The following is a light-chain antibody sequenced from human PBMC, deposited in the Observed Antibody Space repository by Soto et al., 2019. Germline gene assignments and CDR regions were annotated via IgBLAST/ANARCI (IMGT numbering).Light chain of an antibody. CDR2: DTS. V-gene: IGKV3-11*01. CDR3: QHRSNWPPMYT. Sequence: EIVLTQSPATLSLSPGERATLSCRASQSVGGFLAWYQQKSGQAPRLLICDTSKRATGIPARFSGSGSGTDFTLTISSLEPEDFAIYHCQHRSNWPPMYTFGQGTKLEIK. CDR1: QSVGGF. J-gene: IGKJ2*01.